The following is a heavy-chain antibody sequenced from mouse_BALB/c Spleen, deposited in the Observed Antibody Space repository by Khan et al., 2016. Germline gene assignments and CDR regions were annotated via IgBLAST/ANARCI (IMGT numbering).Heavy chain of an antibody. D-gene: IGHD1-1*01. V-gene: IGHV1-87*01. J-gene: IGHJ2*01. CDR2: IYPGDGDT. CDR1: GYTFTSYW. CDR3: ARRYYSSLYYFDY. Sequence: QVQLKESGAELARPGASVKLSCKASGYTFTSYWMQWVKQRPGQGLEWIGAIYPGDGDTRYTQKFKGKATLTADKSSSTAYMQLSSLASEDSAVYYCARRYYSSLYYFDYWGQGTTLTVSS.